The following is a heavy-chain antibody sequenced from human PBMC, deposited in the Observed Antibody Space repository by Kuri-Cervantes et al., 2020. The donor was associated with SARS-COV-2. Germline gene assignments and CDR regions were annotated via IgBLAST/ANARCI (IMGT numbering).Heavy chain of an antibody. D-gene: IGHD3-22*01. Sequence: ASVKVSCKASGYTFTSYDINWVRQATGQGLEWMGWMNPNSGNTGYAQKFQGRVTMTRNTTISTAYMELSSLRAEDTAVYYCARDIYYDSSGQYYGMDVWGQGTTVTVSS. V-gene: IGHV1-8*01. CDR3: ARDIYYDSSGQYYGMDV. J-gene: IGHJ6*02. CDR2: MNPNSGNT. CDR1: GYTFTSYD.